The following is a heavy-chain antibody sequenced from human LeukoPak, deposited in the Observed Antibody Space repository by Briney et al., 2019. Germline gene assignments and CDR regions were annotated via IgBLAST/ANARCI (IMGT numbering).Heavy chain of an antibody. D-gene: IGHD1-26*01. CDR2: SNHSGST. CDR3: ARLYSAPRGFDY. V-gene: IGHV4-34*01. J-gene: IGHJ4*02. Sequence: SETLSLTCAVYGGSFSGYYWSWIRQPPGKGLEWIGESNHSGSTNYNPSLKSRVTVSVDTSKNQSSLKLSSVTAADTAVYYCARLYSAPRGFDYWGQGTLVTVSS. CDR1: GGSFSGYY.